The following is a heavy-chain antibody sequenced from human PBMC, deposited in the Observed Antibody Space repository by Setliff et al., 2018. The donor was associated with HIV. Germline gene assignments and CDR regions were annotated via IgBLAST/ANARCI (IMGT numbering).Heavy chain of an antibody. D-gene: IGHD6-13*01. CDR1: GFTFDNYG. CDR2: ISSNDGNT. CDR3: TRGYSSNWYVKPLDP. J-gene: IGHJ5*02. Sequence: ASVKVSCKGSGFTFDNYGISWVRQAPGHGLEWMGWISSNDGNTNYAQKFQGRLTMTTDTSTTTAYMELRSLRSDDTAVYYCTRGYSSNWYVKPLDPWGREPRSPSPQ. V-gene: IGHV1-18*01.